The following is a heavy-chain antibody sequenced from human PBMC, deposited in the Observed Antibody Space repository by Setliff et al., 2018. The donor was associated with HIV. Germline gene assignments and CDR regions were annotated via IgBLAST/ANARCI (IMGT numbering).Heavy chain of an antibody. CDR2: IYSSGST. Sequence: PSETLSLTCTVSGGSISSYYWSWIRQPPGRGLEWLGHIYSSGSTNYNPSLKSRVTISVDTSKNQFSPKLYSVTAADTAVYYCARAYFGSGIYYWGQGTLVTVSS. CDR3: ARAYFGSGIYY. CDR1: GGSISSYY. D-gene: IGHD3-10*01. J-gene: IGHJ4*02. V-gene: IGHV4-4*09.